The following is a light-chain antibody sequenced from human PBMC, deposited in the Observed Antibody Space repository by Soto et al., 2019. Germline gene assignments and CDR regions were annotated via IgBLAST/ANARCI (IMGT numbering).Light chain of an antibody. V-gene: IGKV2-40*01. CDR2: TLS. CDR1: QSLFDSDDGNTY. J-gene: IGKJ5*01. Sequence: DILMTQTPLSLPVTPGEPASISCRSSQSLFDSDDGNTYLDGYLQKPGQAPQXXIYTLSYRASGVPDRFSGSGSGTDFTLKISGVEAEDVGVYYCMQCIEWPITFGQGTQVEIK. CDR3: MQCIEWPIT.